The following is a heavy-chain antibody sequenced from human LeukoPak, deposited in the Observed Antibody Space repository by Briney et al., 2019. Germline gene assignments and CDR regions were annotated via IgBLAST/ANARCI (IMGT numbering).Heavy chain of an antibody. Sequence: SETLSLTCTVSVGSIDNYYWSWIRQPPGKGLEWIGYIYYSGTTTYNPSLKSRVTMSVDTSKNQFSLKLRSVTAADTAVYYCARHQRGNSDAFNIWGQGTMVTVSS. CDR3: ARHQRGNSDAFNI. J-gene: IGHJ3*02. V-gene: IGHV4-59*01. CDR2: IYYSGTT. CDR1: VGSIDNYY. D-gene: IGHD4-23*01.